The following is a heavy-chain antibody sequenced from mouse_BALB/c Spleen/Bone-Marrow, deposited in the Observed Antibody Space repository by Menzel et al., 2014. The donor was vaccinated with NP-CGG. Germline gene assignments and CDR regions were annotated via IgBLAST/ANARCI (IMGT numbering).Heavy chain of an antibody. J-gene: IGHJ4*01. Sequence: VQLQQSGAELVKPGASVKLSCTASGFNIKDTYMHWVKQRPEQGLEWIGRIDPANGNTNYDPRFQGKATITADTSSNTAYLQLSSLTSEDTAVYYCARGYYDYGYYSMDYWGQGTSVTVSS. CDR3: ARGYYDYGYYSMDY. CDR1: GFNIKDTY. D-gene: IGHD2-4*01. CDR2: IDPANGNT. V-gene: IGHV14-3*02.